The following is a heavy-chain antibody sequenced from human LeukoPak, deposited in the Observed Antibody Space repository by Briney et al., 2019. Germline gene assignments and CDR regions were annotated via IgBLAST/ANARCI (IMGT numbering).Heavy chain of an antibody. Sequence: GGSLRLSCAASGFTFDDYAMHWVRQVPGKGLQWVSLISGDGDSTYYEDSVRGRFTISRDNNKNSLYLQMNSLRTEDTALYYCAKDGYGDYDYWGQGTLVTVSS. D-gene: IGHD4-17*01. CDR2: ISGDGDST. CDR1: GFTFDDYA. J-gene: IGHJ4*02. V-gene: IGHV3-43*02. CDR3: AKDGYGDYDY.